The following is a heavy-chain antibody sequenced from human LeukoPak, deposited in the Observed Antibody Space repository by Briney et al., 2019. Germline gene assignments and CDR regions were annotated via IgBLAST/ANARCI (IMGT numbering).Heavy chain of an antibody. D-gene: IGHD3-10*01. V-gene: IGHV4-39*07. Sequence: SETLSLTCTVSGGSISSSSYYWGWIRQPPGKGLEWIGSIYYSGSTYYNPSLKSRVTISVDTSKNQFSLKLSSVTAADTAVYYCARGSAWLKYYFDYWGQGTLVTVSS. CDR2: IYYSGST. J-gene: IGHJ4*02. CDR3: ARGSAWLKYYFDY. CDR1: GGSISSSSYY.